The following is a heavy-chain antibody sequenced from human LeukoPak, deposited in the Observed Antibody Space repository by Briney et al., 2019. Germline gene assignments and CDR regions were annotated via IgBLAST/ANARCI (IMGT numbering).Heavy chain of an antibody. CDR3: ARESEDCSGGSCYPTGFDP. V-gene: IGHV4-4*07. J-gene: IGHJ5*02. Sequence: SETLSLTCTVSGGSISSDYWSWIRHPPPQGLERIGRIYTSGSTNYNPSLKSRVTMSVDTSKNQFSLKLSSVTAADTAVYYCARESEDCSGGSCYPTGFDPWGQGTLVTVSS. CDR2: IYTSGST. D-gene: IGHD2-15*01. CDR1: GGSISSDY.